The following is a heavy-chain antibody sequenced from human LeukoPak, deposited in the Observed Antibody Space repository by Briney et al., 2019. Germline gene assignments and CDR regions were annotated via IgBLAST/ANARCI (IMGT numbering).Heavy chain of an antibody. Sequence: SETLSLTCAVYGGSFSGYYWSWIRQPPGKGLEWIGEINHSGSTNYNPSLKSRVTISVDTSKNQFSLKLSSVTAADTAVYYCARGALGYCSGGSCYSVYYYYGMDVWGQGTTVTVSS. V-gene: IGHV4-34*01. CDR2: INHSGST. D-gene: IGHD2-15*01. CDR3: ARGALGYCSGGSCYSVYYYYGMDV. CDR1: GGSFSGYY. J-gene: IGHJ6*02.